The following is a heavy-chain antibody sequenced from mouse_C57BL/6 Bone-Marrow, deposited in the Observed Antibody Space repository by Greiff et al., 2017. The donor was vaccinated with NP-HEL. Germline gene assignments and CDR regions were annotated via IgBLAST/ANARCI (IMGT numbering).Heavy chain of an antibody. J-gene: IGHJ4*01. D-gene: IGHD1-1*01. V-gene: IGHV1-81*01. CDR1: GYTFPSYG. CDR2: IYPRSGNT. CDR3: ARRYYGSSHYYAMDY. Sequence: QVQLKESGAELARPGASVKLSCKASGYTFPSYGISWVKQRTGQGLEWIGEIYPRSGNTYYNEKFKGKATLTADKSSSTAYMELRSLTSEDSAVYFCARRYYGSSHYYAMDYWGQGTSVTVSS.